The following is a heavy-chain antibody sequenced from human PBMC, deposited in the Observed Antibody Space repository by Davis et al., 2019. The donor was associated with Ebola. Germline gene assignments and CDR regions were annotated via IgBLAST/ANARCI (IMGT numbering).Heavy chain of an antibody. CDR2: IIPIFGTA. V-gene: IGHV1-69*06. J-gene: IGHJ6*02. Sequence: SVKVSCKASGGTFSSYAIGWVRQAPGQGLEWMGGIIPIFGTANYAQKFQGRVTITADKSTSTAYMELSSLRSEDTAVYYCARDISDLYYYGMDVWGQGTTVTVSS. CDR3: ARDISDLYYYGMDV. CDR1: GGTFSSYA.